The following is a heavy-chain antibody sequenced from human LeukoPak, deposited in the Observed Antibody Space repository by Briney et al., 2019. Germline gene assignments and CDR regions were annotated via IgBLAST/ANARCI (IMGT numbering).Heavy chain of an antibody. D-gene: IGHD5-18*01. CDR1: GFTFSRYG. CDR3: ARDRTRGYLYYYYGMDV. Sequence: GRSLRLSCAASGFTFSRYGMHWVRQAPGKGLEWVAVIWYDGTNKDYGDSVKGRFSISRDNSKNTLYLQMNSLRAEDTAVYYCARDRTRGYLYYYYGMDVWGQGTTVTVSS. V-gene: IGHV3-33*01. CDR2: IWYDGTNK. J-gene: IGHJ6*02.